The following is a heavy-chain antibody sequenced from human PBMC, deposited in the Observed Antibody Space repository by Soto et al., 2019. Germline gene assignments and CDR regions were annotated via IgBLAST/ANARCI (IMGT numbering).Heavy chain of an antibody. Sequence: QVQLVESGGGVVQPGRSLRLSCAASGFTFSSYAMHWVRQAPGKGLEWVAVISYDGSNKYYADSVKGRFTISRANSKNTLYLQMNSLRAEDTAVYYCVRGETYYYDSSGHPGDYWGQGTLVTVSS. CDR1: GFTFSSYA. J-gene: IGHJ4*02. D-gene: IGHD3-22*01. CDR3: VRGETYYYDSSGHPGDY. CDR2: ISYDGSNK. V-gene: IGHV3-30-3*01.